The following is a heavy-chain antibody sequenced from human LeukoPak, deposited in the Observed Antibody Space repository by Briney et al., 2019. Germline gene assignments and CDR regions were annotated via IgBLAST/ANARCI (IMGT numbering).Heavy chain of an antibody. Sequence: GGSLRLSCAASGFTFSNYGMSWARQAPGKGLEWVSVISVVGDTTYYADSVKGRFTISRDNSKNTVFLQMNSLRAEDTAVYYCAKVDCSGGSCYGFSYFYYGMDVWGQGTTVTDSS. CDR3: AKVDCSGGSCYGFSYFYYGMDV. D-gene: IGHD2-15*01. J-gene: IGHJ6*02. CDR2: ISVVGDTT. CDR1: GFTFSNYG. V-gene: IGHV3-23*01.